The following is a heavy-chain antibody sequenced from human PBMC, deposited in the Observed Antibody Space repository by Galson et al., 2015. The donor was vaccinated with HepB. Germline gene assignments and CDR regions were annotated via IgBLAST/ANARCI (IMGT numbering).Heavy chain of an antibody. J-gene: IGHJ4*02. Sequence: SLRLSCAASGFTFSSYGMHWVRQAPGKGLEWVAVISYDGSNKYHADSVKGRFTISRDNSKNTLYLQMNSLRPEDTAVYYCAKDASGYSSSWATTCDYWGQGTLVTVSS. V-gene: IGHV3-30*18. CDR2: ISYDGSNK. D-gene: IGHD6-6*01. CDR1: GFTFSSYG. CDR3: AKDASGYSSSWATTCDY.